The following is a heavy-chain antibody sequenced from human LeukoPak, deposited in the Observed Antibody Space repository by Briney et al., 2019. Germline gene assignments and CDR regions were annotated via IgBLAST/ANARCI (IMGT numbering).Heavy chain of an antibody. J-gene: IGHJ4*02. CDR2: IYYSGST. CDR1: GGSISSSSYY. D-gene: IGHD2-2*01. V-gene: IGHV4-39*01. CDR3: ARRYCSSTNCPDLDY. Sequence: PSETLSLTCTVSGGSISSSSYYWGWIRQPPGKGLEWIGSIYYSGSTYYNPSLKSRVTISVDTSMNQFSLKLSSVTVADTAVYYCARRYCSSTNCPDLDYWGQGTLVTVSS.